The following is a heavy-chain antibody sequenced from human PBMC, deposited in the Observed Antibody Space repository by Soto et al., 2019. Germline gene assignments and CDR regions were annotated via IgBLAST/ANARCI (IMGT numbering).Heavy chain of an antibody. CDR1: GGTFGSYA. D-gene: IGHD2-2*01. Sequence: QVQLVQSGAEVKKPGSSVKVSCKASGGTFGSYAISWVRQAPGQGLEWMGGIIPITATANYAQKFQGRVTITADEFTSTASMQLSSLRSEDTAVYYCARSQGSSTSLEIYYYYSYGMDVWGQGTTVTVSS. CDR3: ARSQGSSTSLEIYYYYSYGMDV. V-gene: IGHV1-69*01. CDR2: IIPITATA. J-gene: IGHJ6*02.